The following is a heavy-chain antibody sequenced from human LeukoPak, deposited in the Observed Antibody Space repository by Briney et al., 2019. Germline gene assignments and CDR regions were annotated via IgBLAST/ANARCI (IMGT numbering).Heavy chain of an antibody. Sequence: GGSLRLSCAASGFAFSSYNMNWVRQAPGKGLEWVSSISSSTSYIYYADSVKGRFTISRDNTKNSLYLQMNSLRAEDTAVYYCARGICSGGSCYSRGVDYWGQGTLVTVSS. CDR1: GFAFSSYN. J-gene: IGHJ4*02. D-gene: IGHD2-15*01. CDR3: ARGICSGGSCYSRGVDY. CDR2: ISSSTSYI. V-gene: IGHV3-21*01.